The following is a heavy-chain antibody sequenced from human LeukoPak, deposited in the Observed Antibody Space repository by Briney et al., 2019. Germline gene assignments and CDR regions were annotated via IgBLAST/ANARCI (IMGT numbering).Heavy chain of an antibody. D-gene: IGHD7-27*01. Sequence: PSETLSLTCTVSGGSISSYYWSWIRQPPGKGLEWIGYIYYSGSTNYNPSLKSRVTISVDTSKNQFSLKLSPVTAADTAVYYCARDQQNWGGFDYWGQGTLVTVSS. J-gene: IGHJ4*02. V-gene: IGHV4-59*01. CDR2: IYYSGST. CDR3: ARDQQNWGGFDY. CDR1: GGSISSYY.